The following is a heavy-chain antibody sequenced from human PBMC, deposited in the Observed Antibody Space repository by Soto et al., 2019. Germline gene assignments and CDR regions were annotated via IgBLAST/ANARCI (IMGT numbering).Heavy chain of an antibody. J-gene: IGHJ5*02. CDR1: GFAFRHNY. V-gene: IGHV3-11*01. Sequence: QVHLVESGGGLVKPGGSLRLSCTVSGFAFRHNYLTWIRQAPGKGLEWLSYISTSGSPAYYADSVKGRFTISTDNAKKSPYLQMDSRRAEDTGVYYCATGGIYYEAWGQGTLVTVSS. D-gene: IGHD1-26*01. CDR3: ATGGIYYEA. CDR2: ISTSGSPA.